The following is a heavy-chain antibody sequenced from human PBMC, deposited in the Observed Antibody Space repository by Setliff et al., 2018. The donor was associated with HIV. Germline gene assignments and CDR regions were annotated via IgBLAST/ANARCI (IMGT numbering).Heavy chain of an antibody. CDR2: IGTQNGNT. CDR3: AREGLWFGDRGFYMDV. CDR1: GYSLTTYG. V-gene: IGHV1-18*01. D-gene: IGHD3-10*01. Sequence: ASVKVSCKASGYSLTTYGVYWVRQAPGQGLEWMGWIGTQNGNTNYAQKFQGRVTMTTDTSTNTAYMELSSLTSDDTAVYYCAREGLWFGDRGFYMDVWGKGTAVTVSS. J-gene: IGHJ6*04.